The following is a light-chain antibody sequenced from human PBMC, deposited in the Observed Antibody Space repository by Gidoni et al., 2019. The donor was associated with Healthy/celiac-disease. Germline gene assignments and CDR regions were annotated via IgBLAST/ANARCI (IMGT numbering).Light chain of an antibody. CDR2: LVS. CDR1: QSLLHSNGYNY. J-gene: IGKJ1*01. CDR3: MQALQTLWT. V-gene: IGKV2-28*01. Sequence: DLVMTPSPLSLPVTPGEPASISCRSSQSLLHSNGYNYLDWYLQKPGQSPQLLIYLVSNRAPGVPDRFSGSGSGTDFTLKISRVEAEDVGVYYCMQALQTLWTFGQGTKVEIK.